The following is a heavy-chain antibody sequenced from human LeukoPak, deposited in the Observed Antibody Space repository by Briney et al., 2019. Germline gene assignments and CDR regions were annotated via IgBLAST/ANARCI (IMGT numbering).Heavy chain of an antibody. CDR3: ARDSSGIAAAGTTNDY. J-gene: IGHJ4*02. CDR1: GFTFSSYS. V-gene: IGHV3-48*01. D-gene: IGHD6-13*01. Sequence: GGSLRLSCAASGFTFSSYSMNWVRQAPGKGLEWVSYISSSSSTIYYADSVKGRFTISRDNAKNSLYLQMNSLRAEDTAVYYCARDSSGIAAAGTTNDYWGQGTLVTVSS. CDR2: ISSSSSTI.